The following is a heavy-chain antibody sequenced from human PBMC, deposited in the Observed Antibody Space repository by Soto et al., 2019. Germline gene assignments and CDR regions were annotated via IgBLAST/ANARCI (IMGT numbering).Heavy chain of an antibody. V-gene: IGHV1-69*02. CDR2: IIPILGIA. CDR1: GGTFSSYT. CDR3: PRPKTPLGSGSYHPPLDI. J-gene: IGHJ3*02. D-gene: IGHD3-10*01. Sequence: GASVKVSCKASGGTFSSYTISWVRQAPGQGLEWMGRIIPILGIANYAQKFQGRVTITADKSTPTPYMELSTLRSEDTAVYSFPRPKTPLGSGSYHPPLDIWGQGTMVPVSS.